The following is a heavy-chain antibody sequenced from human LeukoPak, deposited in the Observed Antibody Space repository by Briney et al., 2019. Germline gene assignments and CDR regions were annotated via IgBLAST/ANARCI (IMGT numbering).Heavy chain of an antibody. CDR2: ITGTHYNT. CDR1: GFTFSTFA. J-gene: IGHJ5*02. Sequence: GGSLRLSCAASGFTFSTFAMTRVRQAPGKGLEWVSSITGTHYNTYNTDSVKGRFTISRDNSKNTLYLQMNSLRADDTAVYYCTKDPNGDYVGAFDPWGQGTLVTVSS. V-gene: IGHV3-23*01. CDR3: TKDPNGDYVGAFDP. D-gene: IGHD4-17*01.